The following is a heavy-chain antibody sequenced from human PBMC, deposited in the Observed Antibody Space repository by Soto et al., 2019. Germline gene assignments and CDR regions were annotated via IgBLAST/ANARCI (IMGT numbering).Heavy chain of an antibody. D-gene: IGHD5-12*01. CDR3: ARADEYYSGYDCAGYYYMYV. V-gene: IGHV4-59*01. Sequence: NPSETLSLTCTVSGGSISSYYWSWIRQPPGKGLEWIGYIYYSGSTNYNPSLKSRVTISVDTSKNQFSLKLSSVTAADTAVYYCARADEYYSGYDCAGYYYMYVWGKGTTVTVSS. CDR2: IYYSGST. CDR1: GGSISSYY. J-gene: IGHJ6*03.